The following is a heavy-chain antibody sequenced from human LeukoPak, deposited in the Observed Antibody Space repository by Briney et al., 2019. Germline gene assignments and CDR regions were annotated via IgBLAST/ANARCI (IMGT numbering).Heavy chain of an antibody. CDR2: INPSGGST. CDR1: GYTFTSYY. CDR3: AGQLGYCSSTSCPDY. D-gene: IGHD2-2*01. Sequence: ASVKVSCKASGYTFTSYYMHWVRQAPGQGLEWMGIINPSGGSTSYAQKFQGRVTMTRDTSTSTAYMELSSLRSEDTAVYYCAGQLGYCSSTSCPDYWGQGTLVTVSS. J-gene: IGHJ4*02. V-gene: IGHV1-46*01.